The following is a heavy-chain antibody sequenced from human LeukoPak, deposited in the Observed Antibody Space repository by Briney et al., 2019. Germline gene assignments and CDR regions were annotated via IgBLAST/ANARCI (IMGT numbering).Heavy chain of an antibody. D-gene: IGHD1-20*01. CDR3: AKALTGTKAFDI. Sequence: GSLRLSCAASGFTFSSYAMNWVRRAPGKGLEWVSHISSSGGSTYYAGSVKGRFTISRDNSKNTLYLQMNSLRAEDTAVYYCAKALTGTKAFDIWGQGTMVTVSS. CDR2: ISSSGGST. CDR1: GFTFSSYA. V-gene: IGHV3-23*01. J-gene: IGHJ3*02.